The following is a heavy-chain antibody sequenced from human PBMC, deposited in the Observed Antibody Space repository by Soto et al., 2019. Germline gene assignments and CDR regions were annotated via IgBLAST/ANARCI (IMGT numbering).Heavy chain of an antibody. CDR2: ISYDGSNK. CDR1: GFTFSSYG. Sequence: QVQLVESGGGVVQPGRSLRLSCAASGFTFSSYGMHWVRQAPGKGLEWVAVISYDGSNKYYADSVKGRFTISRDNSKNTLYLQMNGLRAEDTAVYYCAKVAIAVAGPDYWYSDLWGRGTLVTVSS. CDR3: AKVAIAVAGPDYWYSDL. J-gene: IGHJ2*01. D-gene: IGHD6-19*01. V-gene: IGHV3-30*18.